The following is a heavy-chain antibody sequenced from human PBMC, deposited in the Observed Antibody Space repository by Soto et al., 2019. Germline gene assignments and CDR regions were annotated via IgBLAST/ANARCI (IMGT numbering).Heavy chain of an antibody. CDR1: GYTFTSYG. V-gene: IGHV1-18*01. D-gene: IGHD1-26*01. CDR2: ISAYNGNT. Sequence: ASVKVSCKASGYTFTSYGISWVRQAPGQGLEWMGWISAYNGNTNYAQKLQGRVTMTTDTSTSTAYMELRSLRSDDTAVYCCARASEIVGATYFDYWGQGTLVTVSS. CDR3: ARASEIVGATYFDY. J-gene: IGHJ4*02.